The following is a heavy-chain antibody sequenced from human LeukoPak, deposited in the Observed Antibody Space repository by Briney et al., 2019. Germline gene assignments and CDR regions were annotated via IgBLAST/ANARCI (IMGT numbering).Heavy chain of an antibody. J-gene: IGHJ4*02. CDR3: AKASYDSSGYFVVDY. V-gene: IGHV3-30*02. CDR1: GFTFSSYG. Sequence: GGSLRLSCAASGFTFSSYGMHWVRQAPGKGLEWVAFIRYDGSNKYYADSVKGRFTISRDNSKNTLYLQMNSLRAEDTAVYYCAKASYDSSGYFVVDYWGQGTLVTVSS. D-gene: IGHD3-22*01. CDR2: IRYDGSNK.